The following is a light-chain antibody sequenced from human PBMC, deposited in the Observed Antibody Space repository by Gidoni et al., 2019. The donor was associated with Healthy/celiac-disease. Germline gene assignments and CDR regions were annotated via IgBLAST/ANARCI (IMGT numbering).Light chain of an antibody. J-gene: IGKJ1*01. V-gene: IGKV1-39*01. CDR2: AAS. Sequence: DIQMTQSPSSLSASVGDRVTITCRASQSISSYLNWYQQKPGKAPKLLLYAASSLQSGVPSRFSGSGSGTDFTLTISSLQPEDFATYYCQQSYSTPPTFGQXTKVEIK. CDR1: QSISSY. CDR3: QQSYSTPPT.